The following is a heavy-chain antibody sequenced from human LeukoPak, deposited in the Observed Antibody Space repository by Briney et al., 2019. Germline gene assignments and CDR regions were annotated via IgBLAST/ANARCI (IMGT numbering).Heavy chain of an antibody. CDR3: AKEGRPGVWDALDY. CDR1: GFTFNSYV. Sequence: GGSLRLSCAASGFTFNSYVMSWVRQAPGKGLEWVSGISGPGRTTYYADFVKGRFTISRDNSKNTLYLQMNSLRAEDTAVYYCAKEGRPGVWDALDYWGQGTLVTVSS. V-gene: IGHV3-23*01. CDR2: ISGPGRTT. J-gene: IGHJ4*02. D-gene: IGHD2-8*01.